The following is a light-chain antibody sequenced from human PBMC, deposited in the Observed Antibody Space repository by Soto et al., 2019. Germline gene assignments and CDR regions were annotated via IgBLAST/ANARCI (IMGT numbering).Light chain of an antibody. J-gene: IGKJ5*01. Sequence: IQRTQSRSSLSASVGDRVTITCRASQSISSYLKWYQQKPGKAPNLLIYDASNLEIGVPSRFSGSGSGTHFTFTISSLQTEDIGTYYCQQYDILPITFGRGTRLEIK. V-gene: IGKV1-33*01. CDR1: QSISSY. CDR2: DAS. CDR3: QQYDILPIT.